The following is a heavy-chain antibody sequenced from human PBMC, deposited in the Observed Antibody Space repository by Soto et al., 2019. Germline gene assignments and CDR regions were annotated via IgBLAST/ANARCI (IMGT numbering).Heavy chain of an antibody. V-gene: IGHV3-74*01. CDR1: GFTFSSYW. D-gene: IGHD3-10*01. J-gene: IGHJ4*02. CDR3: VRGGGTTLVRGED. CDR2: INSDGRTT. Sequence: EVQLVESGGGLVQPGGSLRLSCAASGFTFSSYWMHWVRQAPGKGLMWVSRINSDGRTTNYADSVKGRFTISRDNAKSTVYLQLNSLRAEDTAVYYCVRGGGTTLVRGEDWGQGSLVTVSS.